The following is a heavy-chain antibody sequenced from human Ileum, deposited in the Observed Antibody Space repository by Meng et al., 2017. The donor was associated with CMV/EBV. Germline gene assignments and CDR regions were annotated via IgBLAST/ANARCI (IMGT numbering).Heavy chain of an antibody. Sequence: GESLKISWAASGFIFSNYGMHWVRQAPGKGLEWVAIISSDGSNEHYADSVKGRFAISRDNSKNTLYLQLNSLRAEDTAVYYCAKGCTTFCYYIDDWGRGTLVTVSS. V-gene: IGHV3-33*06. CDR3: AKGCTTFCYYIDD. CDR1: GFIFSNYG. CDR2: ISSDGSNE. J-gene: IGHJ4*02. D-gene: IGHD2/OR15-2a*01.